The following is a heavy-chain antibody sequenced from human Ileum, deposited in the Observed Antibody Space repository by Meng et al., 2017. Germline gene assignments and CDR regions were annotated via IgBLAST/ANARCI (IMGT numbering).Heavy chain of an antibody. CDR3: ADGRNYHSGSHP. J-gene: IGHJ5*02. CDR1: GFTFSSDW. D-gene: IGHD4-23*01. V-gene: IGHV3-74*01. Sequence: GESLKISCAASGFTFSSDWIHWVRQAPGEGLVWVLRTNTDGSSTNYADSVKGRFTISRDNAKNSLYLQMNSLRAEDTAVYFCADGRNYHSGSHPWGQGTLVTVSS. CDR2: TNTDGSST.